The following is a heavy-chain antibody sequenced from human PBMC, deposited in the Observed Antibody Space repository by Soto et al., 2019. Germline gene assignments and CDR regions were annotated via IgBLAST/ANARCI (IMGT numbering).Heavy chain of an antibody. CDR2: ISGSGGST. J-gene: IGHJ4*02. D-gene: IGHD2-2*01. CDR1: GFTFSSYA. CDR3: AKGSIVVFHPTFDY. Sequence: TGGSLRLSCAASGFTFSSYAMSWVRQVPGKGLEWVSAISGSGGSTYHADSVKGRFTISRDSSKNTRYLQMYSLRDEDTAVYYCAKGSIVVFHPTFDYGGKGTLVPVSS. V-gene: IGHV3-23*01.